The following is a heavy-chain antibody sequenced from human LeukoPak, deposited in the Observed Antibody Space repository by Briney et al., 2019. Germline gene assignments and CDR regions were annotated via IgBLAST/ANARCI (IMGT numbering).Heavy chain of an antibody. V-gene: IGHV4-31*03. CDR1: GGSISSGGYY. J-gene: IGHJ4*02. CDR2: IYYSGST. Sequence: SQTLSLTCTVSGGSISSGGYYWSWIRQHPGKGLEWIGYIYYSGSTYYNPSLKSRVTISVDTSKNQFSLRLSSVTAADTAVYYCARDPRYGLGNDYWGQGTLVTVSS. CDR3: ARDPRYGLGNDY. D-gene: IGHD3/OR15-3a*01.